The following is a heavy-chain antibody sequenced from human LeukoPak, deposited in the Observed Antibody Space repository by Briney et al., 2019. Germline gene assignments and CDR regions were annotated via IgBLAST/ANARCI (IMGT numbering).Heavy chain of an antibody. CDR2: ITPSGGST. D-gene: IGHD5-12*01. Sequence: GASVKVSCKASGGTFTNYAISWVRQAPGQGLEWMGIITPSGGSTSYAQKFRGRVTMTTDTSTSTVYMELSSLRSEDTAVYYCARGGSGGKDWFDPWGQGTLVTVSS. CDR1: GGTFTNYA. CDR3: ARGGSGGKDWFDP. J-gene: IGHJ5*02. V-gene: IGHV1-46*01.